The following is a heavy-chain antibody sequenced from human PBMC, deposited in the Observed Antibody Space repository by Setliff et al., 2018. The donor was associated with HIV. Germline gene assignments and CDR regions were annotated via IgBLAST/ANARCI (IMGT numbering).Heavy chain of an antibody. J-gene: IGHJ4*02. CDR3: ARGNCDGGTCYSGYHFDF. V-gene: IGHV4-61*02. D-gene: IGHD2-15*01. Sequence: SETLSLTCSVSGGSINNGPFYWSWIRQSAGKGLEWIGRIYTSGSTFYNPSLKSRITISLDTSKNHVSLLLSSVTAADTAVYYCARGNCDGGTCYSGYHFDFWGQGKLVTVSS. CDR2: IYTSGST. CDR1: GGSINNGPFY.